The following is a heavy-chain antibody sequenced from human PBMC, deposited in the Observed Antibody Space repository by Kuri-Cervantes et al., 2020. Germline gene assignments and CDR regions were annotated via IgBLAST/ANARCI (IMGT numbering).Heavy chain of an antibody. CDR2: FDPEDGET. V-gene: IGHV1-24*01. CDR3: ARRSGADDRYYYYMDV. D-gene: IGHD6-13*01. CDR1: GYTLTELS. Sequence: ASVKVSCKVSGYTLTELSMHWVRQAPGKGLEWMGGFDPEDGETIYAQKFQGRVTMTEDTSTDTAYMELSSLRSEDTAVYYCARRSGADDRYYYYMDVWGKGTTVTVSS. J-gene: IGHJ6*03.